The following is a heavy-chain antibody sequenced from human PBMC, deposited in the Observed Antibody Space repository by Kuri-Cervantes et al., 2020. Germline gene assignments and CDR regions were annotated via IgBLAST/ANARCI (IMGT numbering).Heavy chain of an antibody. CDR2: INHSGST. Sequence: SETLSLTCAVYGGSFSGYYWSWIRQPPGKGLEWIGEINHSGSTNYNPSLKSRVTISVDTSKNQFSLKLSSVTAADTAVYYCARNGVQWQRTWFDPWGQGTLVTDSS. CDR3: ARNGVQWQRTWFDP. D-gene: IGHD1-26*01. J-gene: IGHJ5*02. V-gene: IGHV4-34*01. CDR1: GGSFSGYY.